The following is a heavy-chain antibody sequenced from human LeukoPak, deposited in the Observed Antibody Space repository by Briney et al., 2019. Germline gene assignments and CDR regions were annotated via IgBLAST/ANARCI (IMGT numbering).Heavy chain of an antibody. D-gene: IGHD2-2*01. V-gene: IGHV1-8*03. CDR1: GYTFTSYD. CDR3: ARGIVPAASDYYYMDV. Sequence: ASVKVSCKASGYTFTSYDINWVRQATGQGLEWMGWMNPNSGNTGYAQKFQGRVTITRNTSISTAYMELSSLRSEDTAVYYCARGIVPAASDYYYMDVWGKGTTVTVSS. J-gene: IGHJ6*03. CDR2: MNPNSGNT.